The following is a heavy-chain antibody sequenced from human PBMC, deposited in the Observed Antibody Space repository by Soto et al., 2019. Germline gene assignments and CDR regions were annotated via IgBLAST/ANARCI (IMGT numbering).Heavy chain of an antibody. Sequence: GGSLRLSCEASGFTVSTSYMSWVRQAPGKGLEWVSAISHDGVRAYYADSVKGRFTISRDNSKNTLSLQMNSLRAEDTAVYYCAKDSRRSSGWYYFDHWGQGILVTVSS. CDR3: AKDSRRSSGWYYFDH. CDR1: GFTVSTSY. D-gene: IGHD6-19*01. J-gene: IGHJ4*02. V-gene: IGHV3-53*01. CDR2: ISHDGVRA.